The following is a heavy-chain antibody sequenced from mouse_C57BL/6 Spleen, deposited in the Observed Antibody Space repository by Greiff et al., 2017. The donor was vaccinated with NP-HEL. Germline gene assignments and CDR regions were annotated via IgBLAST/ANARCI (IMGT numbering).Heavy chain of an antibody. D-gene: IGHD1-1*01. J-gene: IGHJ3*01. V-gene: IGHV1-55*01. CDR2: IYPGSGST. CDR3: ARRDYGSSSFAY. CDR1: GYTFTSYW. Sequence: QVQLQQPGAELVKPGASVKMSCKASGYTFTSYWITWVKQRPGQGLEWIGDIYPGSGSTNYNEKFKSKATLTVDTSSSTAYMQLSGLTSEESAVYYCARRDYGSSSFAYWGQGTLVTVSA.